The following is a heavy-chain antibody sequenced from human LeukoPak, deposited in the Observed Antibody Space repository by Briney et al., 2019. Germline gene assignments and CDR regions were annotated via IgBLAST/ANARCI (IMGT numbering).Heavy chain of an antibody. CDR2: IYTSGST. D-gene: IGHD4-11*01. J-gene: IGHJ4*02. V-gene: IGHV4-61*02. Sequence: PSETLSLTCTVSGGSISSGSYYWSWIRQPAGKGLEWIGRIYTSGSTNYHPSLKSRVTISVDTSKNQFSLKLSSVTAADTAVYYCARDLEMTTVGYFDYWGQGTLVTVSS. CDR3: ARDLEMTTVGYFDY. CDR1: GGSISSGSYY.